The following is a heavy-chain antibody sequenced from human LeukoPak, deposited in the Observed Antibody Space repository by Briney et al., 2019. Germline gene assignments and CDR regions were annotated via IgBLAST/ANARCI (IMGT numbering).Heavy chain of an antibody. CDR3: AKATYGSSWNLYFDY. V-gene: IGHV3-23*01. CDR1: GFSFSSYA. D-gene: IGHD6-13*01. J-gene: IGHJ4*02. CDR2: ISGSGGST. Sequence: PGGSLRLSCATSGFSFSSYAMSWVRQAPGKGLEWVSSISGSGGSTYYADSVNGRFTISRGNSKNTLYLQMNSLRAEDTAVYYCAKATYGSSWNLYFDYWGQGTLVTVSS.